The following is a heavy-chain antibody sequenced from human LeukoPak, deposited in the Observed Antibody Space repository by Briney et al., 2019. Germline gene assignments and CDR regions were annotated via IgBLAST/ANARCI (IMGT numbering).Heavy chain of an antibody. Sequence: ASVKVSFTVSGYTLTELSMHRVRQAPGKGLGWMGGFDPEDGETIYAQKFQGRVTMTEDTSTDTAYMELSSLRSEDTAVYYCATGPLGQLIAPEEYLQHWGQGTLVTVSS. D-gene: IGHD6-6*01. V-gene: IGHV1-24*01. CDR1: GYTLTELS. CDR3: ATGPLGQLIAPEEYLQH. CDR2: FDPEDGET. J-gene: IGHJ1*01.